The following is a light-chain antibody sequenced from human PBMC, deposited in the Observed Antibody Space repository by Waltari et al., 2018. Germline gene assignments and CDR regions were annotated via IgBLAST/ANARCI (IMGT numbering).Light chain of an antibody. CDR1: TNDLGSYNY. CDR3: SSYTTSSAPGV. V-gene: IGLV2-11*01. J-gene: IGLJ1*01. Sequence: SALTQPRSVSGSPGQSVTISCTGTTNDLGSYNYVSWYQQHPGKAPKLIILDVTKRPSGVPDRLSGSKSGNTASLTISGLRAEDEADYYCSSYTTSSAPGVFGTGTRVTVL. CDR2: DVT.